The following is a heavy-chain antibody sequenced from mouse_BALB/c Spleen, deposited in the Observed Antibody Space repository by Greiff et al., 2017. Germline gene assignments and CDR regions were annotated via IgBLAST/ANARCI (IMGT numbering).Heavy chain of an antibody. Sequence: QVQLKQSGPELVKPGASVKISCKASGYAFSSSWMNWVKQRPGQGLEWIGRIYPGDGDTNYNGKFKGKATLTADKSSSTAYMQLSSLTSADSAVYFCAREGGYRDFDYWGQGTTLTVSS. CDR1: GYAFSSSW. D-gene: IGHD2-2*01. CDR3: AREGGYRDFDY. V-gene: IGHV1-82*01. J-gene: IGHJ2*01. CDR2: IYPGDGDT.